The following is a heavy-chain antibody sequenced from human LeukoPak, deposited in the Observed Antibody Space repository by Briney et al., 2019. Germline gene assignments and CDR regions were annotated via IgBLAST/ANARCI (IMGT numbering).Heavy chain of an antibody. CDR2: INPNSGGT. CDR1: GYTFTGYY. V-gene: IGHV1-2*02. CDR3: ARGAGFGELFSWTSDY. J-gene: IGHJ4*02. Sequence: ASVKVSCKASGYTFTGYYMYWVRQAPGQGLEWMGWINPNSGGTNYAQKFQGRVAMTRDTSISTAYMELSRLRSDDTAVYYCARGAGFGELFSWTSDYWGQGTLVTVSS. D-gene: IGHD3-10*01.